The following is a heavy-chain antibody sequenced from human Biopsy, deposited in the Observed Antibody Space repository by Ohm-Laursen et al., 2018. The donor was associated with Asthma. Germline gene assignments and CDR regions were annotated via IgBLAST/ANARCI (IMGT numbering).Heavy chain of an antibody. V-gene: IGHV1-3*01. CDR1: GDSFSNYA. CDR2: INAANGNA. J-gene: IGHJ3*02. CDR3: ARTYFDFLTGQVHDAFAM. D-gene: IGHD3-9*01. Sequence: AASVKVSCKASGDSFSNYAISWVRQAPGQGLEWMGWINAANGNAKYSQKFQGRLTISRDTSASTAYMDLSSLRSEDTAVYYCARTYFDFLTGQVHDAFAMWGQGTMVTVSS.